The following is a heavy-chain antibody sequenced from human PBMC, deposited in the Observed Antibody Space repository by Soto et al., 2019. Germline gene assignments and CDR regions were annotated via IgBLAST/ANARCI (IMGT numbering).Heavy chain of an antibody. D-gene: IGHD2-2*01. CDR3: ARFLYCSSTSCHRYYYYYGMDV. V-gene: IGHV5-51*01. J-gene: IGHJ6*02. CDR1: GYSFTSYW. CDR2: IYPGDSDT. Sequence: GESLKISCKGSGYSFTSYWIGWVRQMPGKGLEWMGIIYPGDSDTRYSPSFQGQVTISADKSISTAYLQWSSLKASDTAMYYCARFLYCSSTSCHRYYYYYGMDVWGQGTTVTVSS.